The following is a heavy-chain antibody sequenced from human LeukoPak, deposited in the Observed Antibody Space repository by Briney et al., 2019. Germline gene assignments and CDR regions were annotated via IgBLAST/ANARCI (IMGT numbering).Heavy chain of an antibody. CDR1: GYTFTGYY. CDR3: ARVLLPSSSDWYGDY. V-gene: IGHV1-2*02. CDR2: INPNSGGT. J-gene: IGHJ4*02. Sequence: ASVKVSCKASGYTFTGYYMHWVRQAPGQGLEWMGWINPNSGGTNYAQKFQSRVTMTRDTSISTAYMELSRLRSDDTAVYYCARVLLPSSSDWYGDYWGQGTLVTVSS. D-gene: IGHD6-13*01.